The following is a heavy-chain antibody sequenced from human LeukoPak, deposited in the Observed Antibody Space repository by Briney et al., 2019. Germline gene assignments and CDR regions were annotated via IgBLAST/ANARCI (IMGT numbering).Heavy chain of an antibody. Sequence: ASVKVSCKASGYTFTSYGISWVRQAPGKGLEWMGWISAYNGNTNYAQKLQGRVTMTTDTSTSTAYMELRSLRSDDTAVYYCARDAQTRYSGSYYGWFDPWGQGTLVTVSS. D-gene: IGHD1-26*01. V-gene: IGHV1-18*01. CDR3: ARDAQTRYSGSYYGWFDP. CDR1: GYTFTSYG. CDR2: ISAYNGNT. J-gene: IGHJ5*02.